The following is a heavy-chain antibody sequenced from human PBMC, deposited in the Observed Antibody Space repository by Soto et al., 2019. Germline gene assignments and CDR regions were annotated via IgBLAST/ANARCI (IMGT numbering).Heavy chain of an antibody. J-gene: IGHJ4*02. CDR3: ARHVEYDSSGYYNY. Sequence: ESLKISCKGSGYSFTSYWIIWVRQSPGKGLEWMGRIDPSDSYTNYSPSFQGHVTISADKSISTAYLQWSSLKASDTAMYYCARHVEYDSSGYYNYWGQGTLVTVSS. V-gene: IGHV5-10-1*01. D-gene: IGHD3-22*01. CDR1: GYSFTSYW. CDR2: IDPSDSYT.